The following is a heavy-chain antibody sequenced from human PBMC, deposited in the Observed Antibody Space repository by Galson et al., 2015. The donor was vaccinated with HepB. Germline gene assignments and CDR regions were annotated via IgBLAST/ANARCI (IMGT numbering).Heavy chain of an antibody. CDR3: ARYQFSMGIAVAGSGWFDP. Sequence: SLRLSCAASGFTVSSNYMSWVRQAPGKGLEWVSVIYSGGSTYYADSVKGRFTISRDNSKNTLYLQMNSLRAEDTAVYYCARYQFSMGIAVAGSGWFDPWGQGTLVTVSS. CDR2: IYSGGST. J-gene: IGHJ5*02. CDR1: GFTVSSNY. D-gene: IGHD6-19*01. V-gene: IGHV3-66*01.